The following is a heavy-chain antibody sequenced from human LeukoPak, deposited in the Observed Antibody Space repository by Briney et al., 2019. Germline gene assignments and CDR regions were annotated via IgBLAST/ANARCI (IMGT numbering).Heavy chain of an antibody. D-gene: IGHD2-21*02. CDR2: ISSRGDDT. Sequence: QTGGSLRLSCAASGFTVSSNYMSWVRQAPGKGLEWVSSISSRGDDTTYADSVKGRFTISRDNSKNTLYLQLNSLRVDDAAIYYCAKHRRSTLVTAYFDSWGQGTLVTVSS. J-gene: IGHJ4*02. V-gene: IGHV3-23*01. CDR1: GFTVSSNY. CDR3: AKHRRSTLVTAYFDS.